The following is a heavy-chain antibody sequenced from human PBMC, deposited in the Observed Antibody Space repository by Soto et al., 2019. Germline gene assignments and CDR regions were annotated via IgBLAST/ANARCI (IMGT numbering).Heavy chain of an antibody. Sequence: EVQLVESGGGLVQPGGSLRLSCAASGFTFSSYWMHWVRQAPGKGLVWVSRINSDGSSTSCADSVKGRFTISRDNAKNTLYLQMNSLRAEDTAVYYCARKRGGYYYYYMDVWGKGTTVTVSS. CDR1: GFTFSSYW. J-gene: IGHJ6*03. CDR2: INSDGSST. V-gene: IGHV3-74*01. CDR3: ARKRGGYYYYYMDV. D-gene: IGHD3-16*01.